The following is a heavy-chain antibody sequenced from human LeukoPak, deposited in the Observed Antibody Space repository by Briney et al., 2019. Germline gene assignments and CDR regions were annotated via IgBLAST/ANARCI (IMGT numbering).Heavy chain of an antibody. D-gene: IGHD3-10*01. Sequence: GGSLRLSCAASGFTFSSYAMSWVRQAPGKGLEWVSSISSSSSYIYYADSVKGRFTISRDNAKNSLYLQMNSLRAEDTAVYYCAREASYYGSGSYSDYWGQGTLVTVSS. J-gene: IGHJ4*02. V-gene: IGHV3-21*01. CDR1: GFTFSSYA. CDR3: AREASYYGSGSYSDY. CDR2: ISSSSSYI.